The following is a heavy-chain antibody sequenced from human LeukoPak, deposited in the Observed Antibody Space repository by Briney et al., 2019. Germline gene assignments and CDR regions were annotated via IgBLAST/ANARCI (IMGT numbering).Heavy chain of an antibody. D-gene: IGHD1-26*01. CDR3: AKGQGWEQRDYYYYMDV. V-gene: IGHV3-30*04. CDR1: GFTFSSYA. J-gene: IGHJ6*03. CDR2: ISYDGSNK. Sequence: PGGSLRLSCAASGFTFSSYAMHWVRQAPGKGLEWVAVISYDGSNKYYADSVKGRFTISRDNSKNTLYLQMNGLRAEDTAVYYCAKGQGWEQRDYYYYMDVWGKGTTVTISS.